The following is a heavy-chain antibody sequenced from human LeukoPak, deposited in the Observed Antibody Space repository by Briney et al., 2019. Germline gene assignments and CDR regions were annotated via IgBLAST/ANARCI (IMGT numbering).Heavy chain of an antibody. CDR2: IYSTGGT. D-gene: IGHD4-23*01. V-gene: IGHV4-39*07. J-gene: IGHJ4*02. CDR1: GASY. CDR3: ASLRDDGGNYPRFDY. Sequence: SETLSLTCTVSGASYWGWVCQSPEMGLEWIGSIYSTGGTYYNPSLKSRLTISLDTSKRQFSLKMTSMTAADTAVYYCASLRDDGGNYPRFDYWGQGALVTVSA.